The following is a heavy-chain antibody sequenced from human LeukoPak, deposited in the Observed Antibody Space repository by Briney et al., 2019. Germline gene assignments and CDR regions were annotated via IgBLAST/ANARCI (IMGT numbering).Heavy chain of an antibody. Sequence: GASVKVSCKASGYTFTDYYIHWVRQAPGQGLEWMGWINPNSGGTDYAQKFQGRVTMTRDTSISTAYMELSRLRSDDTAVYYCARDRAMVTYWFDPWGQGTLVTVSS. CDR1: GYTFTDYY. J-gene: IGHJ5*02. V-gene: IGHV1-2*02. CDR3: ARDRAMVTYWFDP. CDR2: INPNSGGT. D-gene: IGHD5-18*01.